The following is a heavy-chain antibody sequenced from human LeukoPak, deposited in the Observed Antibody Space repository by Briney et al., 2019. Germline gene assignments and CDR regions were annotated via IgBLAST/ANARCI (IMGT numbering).Heavy chain of an antibody. CDR3: ARDFGIVWTRWFDP. CDR1: GGSISSYY. Sequence: SETLSLTCTVSGGSISSYYWSWIRQPAGKGLEWIGRSYTSGSTNYNPSLKSRVTMSVDTSKNQFSLKLSSVTAADTAVYYCARDFGIVWTRWFDPWSQGTLVTVSS. CDR2: SYTSGST. V-gene: IGHV4-4*07. J-gene: IGHJ5*02. D-gene: IGHD3/OR15-3a*01.